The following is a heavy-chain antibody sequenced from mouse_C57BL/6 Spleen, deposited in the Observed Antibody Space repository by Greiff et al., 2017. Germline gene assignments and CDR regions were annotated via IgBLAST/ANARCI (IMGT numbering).Heavy chain of an antibody. V-gene: IGHV10-1*01. CDR2: IRSKSNNYAT. Sequence: DVHLVESGGGLVQPKGSLKLSCAASGFSFNTYAMNWVRQAPGKGLEWVARIRSKSNNYATYYADSVKDRFTISRDDSESMLYLQMNNLKTEDTAMYYCVRHNGAYWGQGTLVTVSA. CDR3: VRHNGAY. J-gene: IGHJ3*01. CDR1: GFSFNTYA.